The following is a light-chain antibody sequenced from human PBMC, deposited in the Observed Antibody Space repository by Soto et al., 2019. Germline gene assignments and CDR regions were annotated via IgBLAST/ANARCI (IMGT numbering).Light chain of an antibody. Sequence: QSVLTQPPSASGTPGQTVTISCSGDSSNIGRNTVNWYQHHPRTAPNLLIYNNNHRPSGIPDRFSGSKSGTSASLAISGLQSEDEADYYCAAWNCSLHDVFGGGTKLTVL. CDR2: NNN. J-gene: IGLJ2*01. CDR3: AAWNCSLHDV. CDR1: SSNIGRNT. V-gene: IGLV1-44*01.